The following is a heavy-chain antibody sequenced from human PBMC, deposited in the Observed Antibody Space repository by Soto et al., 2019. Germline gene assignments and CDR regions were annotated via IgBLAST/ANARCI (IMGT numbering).Heavy chain of an antibody. Sequence: GSLRLSCAASGFTFSSYGMHWVRQAPGKGLEWVAVIWYDGSNKYYADSVKGRFTISRDNSKNTLYLQMNSLRAEDTAVYYCARVPGIFGVVTHRYYYYGMDVWGQGTTVTVSS. CDR1: GFTFSSYG. V-gene: IGHV3-33*01. D-gene: IGHD3-3*01. CDR2: IWYDGSNK. CDR3: ARVPGIFGVVTHRYYYYGMDV. J-gene: IGHJ6*02.